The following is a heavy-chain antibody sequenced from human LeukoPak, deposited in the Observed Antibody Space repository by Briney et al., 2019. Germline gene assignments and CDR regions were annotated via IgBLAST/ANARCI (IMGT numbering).Heavy chain of an antibody. Sequence: GGSLRLSCAASGFTFSSYSMNWVRQAPGKGLEWVSSISSSSSYIYYADSVKGRFTISRDNAKNSLYLQMNSLRAEDTAVYYCARDLWDYDYFDYWGQGTLVTVSS. CDR3: ARDLWDYDYFDY. J-gene: IGHJ4*02. V-gene: IGHV3-21*01. D-gene: IGHD3-10*01. CDR2: ISSSSSYI. CDR1: GFTFSSYS.